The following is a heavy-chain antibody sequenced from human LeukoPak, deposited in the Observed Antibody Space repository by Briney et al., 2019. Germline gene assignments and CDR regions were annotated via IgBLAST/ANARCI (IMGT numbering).Heavy chain of an antibody. CDR2: ISYDGSNK. J-gene: IGHJ4*02. V-gene: IGHV3-30*18. D-gene: IGHD3-10*01. CDR3: AKDHSYYYGSGSYLDFLDY. CDR1: GFTFSSYG. Sequence: PGRSLRLSCAASGFTFSSYGMHWVRQAPGKGLEWVAVISYDGSNKYYADSVKGRFTISRDNSKNTLYLQMNSLRAEDTAVYYCAKDHSYYYGSGSYLDFLDYWGQGTLVTVS.